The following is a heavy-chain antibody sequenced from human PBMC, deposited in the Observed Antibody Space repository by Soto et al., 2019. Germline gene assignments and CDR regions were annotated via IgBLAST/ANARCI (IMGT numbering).Heavy chain of an antibody. CDR3: ARDRGMTTVTTGFFDY. CDR1: GYTFTSYD. D-gene: IGHD4-17*01. CDR2: MNPNSGNT. J-gene: IGHJ4*02. Sequence: ASVKVSCKASGYTFTSYDINWVRQATGQGLEWMGWMNPNSGNTGYAQKFQGRVTITADKSTSTAYMELSSLRSEDTAVYYCARDRGMTTVTTGFFDYWGQGTLVTVS. V-gene: IGHV1-8*01.